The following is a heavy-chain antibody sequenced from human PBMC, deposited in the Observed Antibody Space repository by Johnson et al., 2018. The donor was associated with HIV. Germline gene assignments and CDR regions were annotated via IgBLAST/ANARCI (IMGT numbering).Heavy chain of an antibody. V-gene: IGHV3-9*01. Sequence: VQLVESGGGLVQPGRSLRLSCAASGFTFDDYAMHWVRQAPGKGLEWVSGINWNGGSTGYADSVKGRFTISRDNAKTSLYLQMNSLRAEDTALYYCARVALNVGNDAFDIWGQGTMVTVSS. CDR1: GFTFDDYA. CDR3: ARVALNVGNDAFDI. J-gene: IGHJ3*02. CDR2: INWNGGST. D-gene: IGHD1-1*01.